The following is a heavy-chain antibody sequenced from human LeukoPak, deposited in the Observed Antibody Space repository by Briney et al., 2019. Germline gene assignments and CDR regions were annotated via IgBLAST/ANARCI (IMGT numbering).Heavy chain of an antibody. CDR2: IYYSGST. Sequence: PSETLSLTCTVSGGSISSYYWSWLRQPPGKGVEWIGYIYYSGSTNYNPSLKGRVTISVDTSKNQFSLKLSSVTAADTAVYYCARDGYYDFWSGYYSGGGYYMDVWGKGTTVTVS. J-gene: IGHJ6*03. CDR3: ARDGYYDFWSGYYSGGGYYMDV. D-gene: IGHD3-3*01. V-gene: IGHV4-59*01. CDR1: GGSISSYY.